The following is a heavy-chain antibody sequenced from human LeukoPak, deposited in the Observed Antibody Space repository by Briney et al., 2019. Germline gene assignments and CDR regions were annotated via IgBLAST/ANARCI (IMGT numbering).Heavy chain of an antibody. V-gene: IGHV7-4-1*02. CDR2: INTNTGDP. Sequence: ASVKVSCKAPGYTFHTYAMNWVRQAPGHGLEWIGWINTNTGDPTYAQDFTGRFAFSLDTSVSTAYLEISGLRTEDTAVYFCARHLGGNLHYSYYYMDVWGKGTTVAVSS. J-gene: IGHJ6*03. CDR3: ARHLGGNLHYSYYYMDV. CDR1: GYTFHTYA. D-gene: IGHD4-23*01.